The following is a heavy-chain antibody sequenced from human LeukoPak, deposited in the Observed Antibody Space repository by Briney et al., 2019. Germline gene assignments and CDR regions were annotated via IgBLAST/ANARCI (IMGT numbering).Heavy chain of an antibody. CDR1: GFTFS. CDR2: IRHDGTDQ. V-gene: IGHV3-30*02. D-gene: IGHD7-27*01. Sequence: GGSLRLSCVGSGFTFSVHWVRQVPGKGLEWLTFIRHDGTDQHNADSVRGRFTISRDNSKNTVYLQMNSLRPEDTALYYCAKDGNWASVSWGQGTLVTVSS. J-gene: IGHJ5*02. CDR3: AKDGNWASVS.